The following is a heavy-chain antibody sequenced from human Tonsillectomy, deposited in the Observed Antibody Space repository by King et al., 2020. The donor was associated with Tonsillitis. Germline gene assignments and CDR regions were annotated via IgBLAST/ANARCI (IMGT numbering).Heavy chain of an antibody. D-gene: IGHD2-15*01. J-gene: IGHJ6*03. CDR3: ARGRCSGGSCYPYYYYYHMDV. CDR1: GFTFSSYD. V-gene: IGHV3-13*04. Sequence: QLVQSGGGLVQPGGSLRLSCAASGFTFSSYDMHWVRQTTGKGLEWVSAIGAADDTYYPGSVKGRFPISRENAKNSLYLQMNSLRAGDTAVYYCARGRCSGGSCYPYYYYYHMDVWGKGTTVTVSS. CDR2: IGAADDT.